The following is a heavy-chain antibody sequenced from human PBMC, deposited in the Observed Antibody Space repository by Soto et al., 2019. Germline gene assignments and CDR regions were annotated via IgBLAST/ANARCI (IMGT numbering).Heavy chain of an antibody. D-gene: IGHD3-10*01. CDR2: IYWDDDE. CDR1: GFSLNTGRVG. Sequence: ITLKESGPTLVKPTQTLTLTCTFSGFSLNTGRVGVGWVRKPRGKAMEWLALIYWDDDERYRPSLRSRLNITKDTINNQVVLTMTNMDPEDTATYYCVRNWRYYGGDYYYGMDAWGQGTTVTVSS. CDR3: VRNWRYYGGDYYYGMDA. J-gene: IGHJ6*02. V-gene: IGHV2-5*02.